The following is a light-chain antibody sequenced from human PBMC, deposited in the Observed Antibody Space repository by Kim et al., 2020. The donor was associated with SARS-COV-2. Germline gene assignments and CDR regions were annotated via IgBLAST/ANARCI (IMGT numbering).Light chain of an antibody. J-gene: IGKJ2*01. CDR2: QTS. CDR3: QQYGALPPYT. CDR1: QNVHMGY. Sequence: IVLTQSPGTLSLSPGERATLSCRASQNVHMGYLAWYQQRPGQPPRLVMYQTSNRATGIPDRFSGSGSGTDFTLSISRLEPEDFAVYYCQQYGALPPYTFGQGTKLEI. V-gene: IGKV3-20*01.